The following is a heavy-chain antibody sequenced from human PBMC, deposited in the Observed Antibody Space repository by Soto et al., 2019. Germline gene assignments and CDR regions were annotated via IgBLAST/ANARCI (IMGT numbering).Heavy chain of an antibody. CDR3: ARIDYESSGYALMDV. CDR1: GFTFSSYD. J-gene: IGHJ6*02. Sequence: GGSLRLSCAASGFTFSSYDMHWVRQATGKGLEWVSAIGTAGDTYYPGSVKGRFTISRENAKNSLYLQMNSLRAGDTAVYYCARIDYESSGYALMDVWGQGTTVTVS. V-gene: IGHV3-13*01. D-gene: IGHD3-22*01. CDR2: IGTAGDT.